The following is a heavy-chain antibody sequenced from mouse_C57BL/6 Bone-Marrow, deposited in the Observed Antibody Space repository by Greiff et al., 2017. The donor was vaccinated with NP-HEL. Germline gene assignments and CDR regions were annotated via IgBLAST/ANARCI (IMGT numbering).Heavy chain of an antibody. CDR3: ARCPRYGSSYYFDY. J-gene: IGHJ2*01. Sequence: VQLQQSGAELVMPGASVKLSCKASGYTFTSYWMHWVKQRPGQGLEWIGEIDPSDSYTNYNQKFKGKSTLTVDKSSSTAYMQLSSLTSEDSAVYYCARCPRYGSSYYFDYWGQGTTLTVSS. D-gene: IGHD1-1*01. CDR2: IDPSDSYT. CDR1: GYTFTSYW. V-gene: IGHV1-69*01.